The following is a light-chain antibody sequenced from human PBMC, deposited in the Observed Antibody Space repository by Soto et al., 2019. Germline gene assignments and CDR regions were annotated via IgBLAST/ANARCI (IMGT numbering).Light chain of an antibody. J-gene: IGLJ1*01. CDR1: GSDIGAYNY. CDR2: YVN. Sequence: QSVLTQPPSASGSPGQSVTISCTGTGSDIGAYNYVSRYQHHPDRAPKLIIYYVNERPSGVPDRFSGSKSGNTASLTVSVPQAEDEADYYGSSYAGSNSLLCGTGTKVTVL. CDR3: SSYAGSNSLL. V-gene: IGLV2-8*01.